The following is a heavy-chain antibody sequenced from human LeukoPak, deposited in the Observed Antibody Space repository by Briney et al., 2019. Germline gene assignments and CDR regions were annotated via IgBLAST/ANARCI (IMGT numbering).Heavy chain of an antibody. Sequence: GGSLRLSCAASGFTFSSYAMHWVRQAPGKGLEWVAVISYDGSNKYYADSVKGRFTISRDNSKNTLYLQMNSLRAEDTAVYYCARDPYVDTAMAFDYWGQGTLVTVSS. V-gene: IGHV3-30-3*01. D-gene: IGHD5-18*01. CDR1: GFTFSSYA. CDR2: ISYDGSNK. CDR3: ARDPYVDTAMAFDY. J-gene: IGHJ4*02.